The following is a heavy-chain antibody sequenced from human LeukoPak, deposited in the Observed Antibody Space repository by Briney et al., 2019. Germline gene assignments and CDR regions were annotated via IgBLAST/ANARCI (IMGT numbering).Heavy chain of an antibody. D-gene: IGHD2-2*01. CDR2: IRYDGSNK. CDR3: AKGRAVVVPASNWFDP. CDR1: GFTFSSYG. Sequence: GGSLRLSCAASGFTFSSYGMHWVRQAPGKGLEWVAFIRYDGSNKYYADSVKGRFTISRDNSKNTLYLQMNSLRAEDTAVYYCAKGRAVVVPASNWFDPWGQGTLVTVSS. V-gene: IGHV3-30*02. J-gene: IGHJ5*02.